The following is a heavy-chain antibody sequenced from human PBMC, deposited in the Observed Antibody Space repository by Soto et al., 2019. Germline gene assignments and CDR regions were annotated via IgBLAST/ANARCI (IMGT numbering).Heavy chain of an antibody. J-gene: IGHJ5*02. CDR3: ARMEWLLGNWFDP. CDR2: IYYSGST. CDR1: GGSISSYY. D-gene: IGHD3-3*01. Sequence: SETLSLTCTVSGGSISSYYWSWIRQPPGKGLEWIGYIYYSGSTNYNPSLKSRVTISVDTSKNQFSLKLSSVAAADTAVYYCARMEWLLGNWFDPWGQGTLVTVSS. V-gene: IGHV4-59*01.